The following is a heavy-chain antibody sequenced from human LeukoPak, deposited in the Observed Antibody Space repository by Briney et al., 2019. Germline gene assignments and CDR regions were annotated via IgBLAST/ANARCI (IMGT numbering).Heavy chain of an antibody. CDR1: GGSFSGYY. Sequence: SETLSLTCAVYGGSFSGYYWSWIRQPPGKGLEWIGEINQSGSTNYNPSLKSRVTISVDTSKNQFSLKLSSVTAADTAVYYCARGAIAAAGTEWFDPWGQGTLVTVSS. D-gene: IGHD6-13*01. CDR3: ARGAIAAAGTEWFDP. J-gene: IGHJ5*02. CDR2: INQSGST. V-gene: IGHV4-34*01.